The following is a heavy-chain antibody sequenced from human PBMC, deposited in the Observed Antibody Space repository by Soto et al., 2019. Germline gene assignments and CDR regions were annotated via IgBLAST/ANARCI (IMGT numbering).Heavy chain of an antibody. V-gene: IGHV3-53*01. CDR3: AKDPQQWLTIIDY. J-gene: IGHJ4*02. Sequence: PGGSLRLCCAASGFTVSSNYMSWVRQAPGKGLEWVSVIYSGGSTYYADSVKGRFTISRDNSKNTLYLQMNSLRAEDTAVYYWAKDPQQWLTIIDYWGQAALVSVSS. D-gene: IGHD6-19*01. CDR1: GFTVSSNY. CDR2: IYSGGST.